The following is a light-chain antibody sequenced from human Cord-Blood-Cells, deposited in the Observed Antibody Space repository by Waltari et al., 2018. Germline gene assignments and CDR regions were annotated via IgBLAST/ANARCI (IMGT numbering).Light chain of an antibody. V-gene: IGLV2-14*01. CDR2: DVS. Sequence: QSALPQTASVPGSPGQSITISCTGTRRDVGGYNYVSWYQQHPGKAPKLMIYDVSNRPSGVSNRFSGSKSGNTASLTISGLQAEDEADYYCSSYTSSSTNYVFGTGTKVTVL. CDR1: RRDVGGYNY. CDR3: SSYTSSSTNYV. J-gene: IGLJ1*01.